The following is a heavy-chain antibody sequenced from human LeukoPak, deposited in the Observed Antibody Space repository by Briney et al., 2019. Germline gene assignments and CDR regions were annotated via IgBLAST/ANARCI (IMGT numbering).Heavy chain of an antibody. J-gene: IGHJ4*02. D-gene: IGHD6-19*01. CDR3: ARGDNSGWYFFDY. CDR1: GTCFTSHW. V-gene: IGHV5-51*01. Sequence: GAALETSYKASGTCFTSHWNGWGRPMPGKGEGRMVIIYPGDSDTRYSPSFQGQVTISADKSISTAYLQWSTLQAPDTAMYYCARGDNSGWYFFDYWGQGTLVTVSS. CDR2: IYPGDSDT.